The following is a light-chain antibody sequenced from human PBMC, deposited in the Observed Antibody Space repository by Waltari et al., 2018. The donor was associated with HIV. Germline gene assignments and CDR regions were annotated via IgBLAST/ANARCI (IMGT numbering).Light chain of an antibody. CDR1: RSNLGTGYH. CDR2: GNT. CDR3: QSYDNSLGIV. V-gene: IGLV1-40*01. Sequence: QSQLTQPPSVSGAPGQRVTISCTGSRSNLGTGYHVHWYQQVPGTAPKLLIHGNTNRPSGVPDRFSGSRAGTSASLAITGRQAEDEADYYCQSYDNSLGIVFGSGTKVTVL. J-gene: IGLJ1*01.